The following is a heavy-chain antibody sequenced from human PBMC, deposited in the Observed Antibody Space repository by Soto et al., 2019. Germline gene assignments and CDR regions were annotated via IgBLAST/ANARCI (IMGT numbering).Heavy chain of an antibody. CDR3: ARGSVDTVDSSGFYEY. CDR2: IYKSATT. CDR1: GDSISNLDYF. J-gene: IGHJ4*02. V-gene: IGHV4-39*01. Sequence: SETLSLTCSVSGDSISNLDYFWAWIRQPPGQALEYIGYIYKSATTYYNPSFESRVAISVDTSKSQFSLKLTSVTAADRAVYYCARGSVDTVDSSGFYEYWGQGTPVTVSS. D-gene: IGHD3-22*01.